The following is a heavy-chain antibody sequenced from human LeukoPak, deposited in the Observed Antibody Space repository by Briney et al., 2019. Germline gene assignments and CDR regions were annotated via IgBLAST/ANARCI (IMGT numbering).Heavy chain of an antibody. CDR1: GGSISSYY. CDR3: AREGAYYYDSSGNDAFDI. CDR2: IYYSGST. D-gene: IGHD3-22*01. J-gene: IGHJ3*02. V-gene: IGHV4-59*01. Sequence: TPSETLTLTCSVSGGSISSYYWSWIGQPPGKGLEWIGYIYYSGSTKYNPSLKSRVTISGDTSKNQLSLKLSSVTAADTAVYYCAREGAYYYDSSGNDAFDIWGQGTMVTVSS.